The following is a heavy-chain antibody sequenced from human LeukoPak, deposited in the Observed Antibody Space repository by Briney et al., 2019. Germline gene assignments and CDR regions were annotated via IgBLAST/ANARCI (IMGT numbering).Heavy chain of an antibody. CDR3: AKDPTRYRVWGYYETIGLSY. Sequence: GGSLRLSCAASGFTFSSYGMHWVRQAPGKGLEWVAFIRYDGSNKYYADSVKGRFTISRDNSKNTLNLQMNSLRAEDTAVYYCAKDPTRYRVWGYYETIGLSYWGQGTLVTVSS. CDR1: GFTFSSYG. CDR2: IRYDGSNK. D-gene: IGHD3-22*01. J-gene: IGHJ4*02. V-gene: IGHV3-30*02.